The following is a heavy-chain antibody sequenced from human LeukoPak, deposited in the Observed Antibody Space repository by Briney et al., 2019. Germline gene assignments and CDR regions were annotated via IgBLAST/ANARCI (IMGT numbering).Heavy chain of an antibody. CDR1: GGSISSYY. J-gene: IGHJ6*03. V-gene: IGHV4-59*01. CDR2: IYYSGST. CDR3: ARAPRDSSGYSFYYYYYMDV. Sequence: PSETLSLTCTVSGGSISSYYWSWIRQPPGKGLEWIGYIYYSGSTNYNPSLKSRVTISVDTSKNQFSLKLSSVTAADTAVYYCARAPRDSSGYSFYYYYYMDVWGKGTTVTISS. D-gene: IGHD3-22*01.